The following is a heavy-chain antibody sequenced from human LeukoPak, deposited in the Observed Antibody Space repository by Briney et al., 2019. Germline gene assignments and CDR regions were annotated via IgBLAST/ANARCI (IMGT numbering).Heavy chain of an antibody. CDR3: ARELVGATTHWYFDL. CDR2: IYTSGST. Sequence: SSETLSLTCTVSGGSISSYYWSWIRQPAGKGLEWIGRIYTSGSTNYNPSLKSRVTMSVDTSNNQFSLKLSSVPAADKAVYYCARELVGATTHWYFDLWGRGTLVTVSS. D-gene: IGHD1-26*01. CDR1: GGSISSYY. V-gene: IGHV4-4*07. J-gene: IGHJ2*01.